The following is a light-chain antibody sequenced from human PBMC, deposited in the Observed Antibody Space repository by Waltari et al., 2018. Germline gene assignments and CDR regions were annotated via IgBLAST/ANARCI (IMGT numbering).Light chain of an antibody. V-gene: IGLV1-44*01. CDR2: GNN. J-gene: IGLJ2*01. CDR1: ITYIAANP. CDR3: AAWDDSLYGRV. Sequence: QSVLTQPPSASGTPGQKVSISSSGCITYIAANPVNWYLQLPGIAPKLLINGNNQRPSGVPARFSGSKSGTSASLAISGLQSEDEADYYCAAWDDSLYGRVFGGGTKLTVL.